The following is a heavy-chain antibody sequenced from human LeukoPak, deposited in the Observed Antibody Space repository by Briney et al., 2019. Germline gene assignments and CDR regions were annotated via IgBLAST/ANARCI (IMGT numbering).Heavy chain of an antibody. CDR2: ISGSGGST. CDR1: GYTFSIYA. Sequence: PGGSLRLSCAASGYTFSIYAMSWVRQAPGKGLEWVSAISGSGGSTYYADSVKGRFTISRDNPKNTLYLQMNSLRAQHTEAYYGAVRGHSSSWYTLGYWGQGTLVTVSS. D-gene: IGHD6-13*01. CDR3: AVRGHSSSWYTLGY. J-gene: IGHJ4*02. V-gene: IGHV3-23*01.